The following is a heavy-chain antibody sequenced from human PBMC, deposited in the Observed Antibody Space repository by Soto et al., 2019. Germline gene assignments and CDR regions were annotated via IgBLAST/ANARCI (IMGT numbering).Heavy chain of an antibody. CDR1: GYTFTYRY. Sequence: SVKVSCKASGYTFTYRYLHWVRQAPGQALEWMGWITPFNGNTNYAQKFQDRVTITRDRSLSTAYMELSSLRSEDTAMYYCARDFYGSGQPGNVFDIWGQGTMVTVSS. CDR3: ARDFYGSGQPGNVFDI. CDR2: ITPFNGNT. D-gene: IGHD3-10*01. J-gene: IGHJ3*02. V-gene: IGHV1-45*02.